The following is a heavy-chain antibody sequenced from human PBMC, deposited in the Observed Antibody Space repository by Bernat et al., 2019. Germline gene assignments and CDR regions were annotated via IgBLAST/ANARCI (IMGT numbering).Heavy chain of an antibody. CDR2: IKSKTDGGTT. D-gene: IGHD2-15*01. J-gene: IGHJ3*01. Sequence: VHLVESGGGVVQAGGSLRLSCAASGFTFSGYAMHWVRQAPGKGLEWVGRIKSKTDGGTTDYAAPVKGRFTISRDDSKNTLYLQMNSLKTEDTAVYYCTTVGGYCSGGSCYSRVWGQGTMVTVSS. V-gene: IGHV3-15*01. CDR1: GFTFSGYA. CDR3: TTVGGYCSGGSCYSRV.